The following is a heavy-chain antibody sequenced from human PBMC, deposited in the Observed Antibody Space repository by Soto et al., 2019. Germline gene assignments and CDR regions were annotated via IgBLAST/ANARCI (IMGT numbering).Heavy chain of an antibody. CDR2: IYWDDDK. Sequence: QITLKESGPTLVKPTQPLTLTCTFSGFSLSTSGVGVGWIRQPPGKALEWLALIYWDDDKRYSPSLTRRLTITKDTSKNQVVLTMTNMDPVDTATYYCAHVLVVVANYGMDVWGQGTTVTVSS. CDR3: AHVLVVVANYGMDV. CDR1: GFSLSTSGVG. D-gene: IGHD2-15*01. J-gene: IGHJ6*02. V-gene: IGHV2-5*02.